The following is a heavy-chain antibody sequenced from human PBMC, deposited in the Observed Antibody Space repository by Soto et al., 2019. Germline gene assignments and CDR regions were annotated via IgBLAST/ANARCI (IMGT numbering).Heavy chain of an antibody. CDR1: GGTFSNDI. V-gene: IGHV1-69*04. CDR2: IVLLLNIA. J-gene: IGHJ4*02. D-gene: IGHD3-22*01. CDR3: ARDLFNESGRITMIVVVGPPYD. Sequence: GASVKVSCKSSGGTFSNDIITWVRQAPGQGLEWMGRIVLLLNIANYAQKFQGRVTITADKSTGTAYMELNSLRSEDTAVYYCARDLFNESGRITMIVVVGPPYDSGQGTLVTVSS.